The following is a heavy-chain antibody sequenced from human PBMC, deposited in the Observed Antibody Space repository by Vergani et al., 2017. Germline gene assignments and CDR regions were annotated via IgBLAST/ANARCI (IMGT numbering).Heavy chain of an antibody. Sequence: QLQLQESGPGLLKPSETLSLTCAVYGGSFSGYYWSWIRQPPGKGLEWIGEINHSGSTNYNPSLKSRVTISVDTSKNQFSLKLSSVTAADTAVYYCARSSKGGITWSGGGWGRARENRFDPWGQGTLVTVSS. D-gene: IGHD3-16*01. CDR2: INHSGST. CDR3: ARSSKGGITWSGGGWGRARENRFDP. J-gene: IGHJ5*02. V-gene: IGHV4-34*01. CDR1: GGSFSGYY.